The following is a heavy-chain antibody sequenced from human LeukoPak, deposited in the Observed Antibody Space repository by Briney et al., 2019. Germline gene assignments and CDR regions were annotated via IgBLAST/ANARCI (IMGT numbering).Heavy chain of an antibody. CDR3: ASTYFDWLKEFDP. J-gene: IGHJ5*02. Sequence: PSETLSLTCTVSGGSISSSSYYWGWIRQPPGKGLEWIGSIYYSGSTYYNPSLKSRVTISVDTSKNQFSLKLSSVTAADTAVYYCASTYFDWLKEFDPWGQGTLVTVSS. D-gene: IGHD3-9*01. CDR1: GGSISSSSYY. V-gene: IGHV4-39*07. CDR2: IYYSGST.